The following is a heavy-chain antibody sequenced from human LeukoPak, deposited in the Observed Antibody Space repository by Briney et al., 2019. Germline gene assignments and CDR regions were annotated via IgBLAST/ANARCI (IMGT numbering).Heavy chain of an antibody. V-gene: IGHV3-43D*03. CDR2: ISWDGGST. J-gene: IGHJ6*03. D-gene: IGHD1-26*01. Sequence: PGGSLRLSCAASGFTFDDYAMHWVRQAPGKGVEWVSLISWDGGSTYYADSVKGRFTISRDNSKNSLYLQMNSLRAEDTALYYCAKDMGREGYYYMDVWGKGTTVTVSS. CDR1: GFTFDDYA. CDR3: AKDMGREGYYYMDV.